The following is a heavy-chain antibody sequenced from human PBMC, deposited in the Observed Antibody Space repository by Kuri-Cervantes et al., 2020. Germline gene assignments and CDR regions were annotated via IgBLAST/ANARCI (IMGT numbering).Heavy chain of an antibody. Sequence: LKISCTASGFTFGDYAMSWFRQAPGKGLEWVSGISWNGGSIAYADSVKGRFTISRDNAKNSLYLQMNSLRADDTAVYYCAREYYYDSSGYYLRVDASDIWGQGTMVTVSS. CDR3: AREYYYDSSGYYLRVDASDI. CDR2: ISWNGGSI. CDR1: GFTFGDYA. J-gene: IGHJ3*02. V-gene: IGHV3-9*01. D-gene: IGHD3-22*01.